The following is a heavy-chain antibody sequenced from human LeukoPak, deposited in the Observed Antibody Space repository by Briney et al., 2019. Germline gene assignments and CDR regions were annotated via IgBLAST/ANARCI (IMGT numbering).Heavy chain of an antibody. J-gene: IGHJ3*02. CDR3: AKVGKYSSSWYGAFDI. D-gene: IGHD6-13*01. CDR1: GFTFSSYA. CDR2: ISGSGGST. Sequence: GGSLRLSCAASGFTFSSYAMSWVRQAPGKGLEWVSAISGSGGSTYYADSVKGRFTISRDNSKNTLYLQMNGLRAEDTAVYYCAKVGKYSSSWYGAFDIWGQGTMVTVSS. V-gene: IGHV3-23*01.